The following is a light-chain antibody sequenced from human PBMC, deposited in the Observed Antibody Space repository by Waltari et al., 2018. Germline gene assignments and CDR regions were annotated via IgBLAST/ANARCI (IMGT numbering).Light chain of an antibody. CDR1: HNFGTL. CDR2: ATS. J-gene: IGKJ2*01. Sequence: IQMTQSPSSLSASVGDRVTITCRASHNFGTLLNWYQQKPGNAPTLLIDATSNLESGVPSRVAGSGSGTDFTLTINSVQPEDFATYHCQQTYGQGTFGQGTQLEIK. V-gene: IGKV1-39*01. CDR3: QQTYGQGT.